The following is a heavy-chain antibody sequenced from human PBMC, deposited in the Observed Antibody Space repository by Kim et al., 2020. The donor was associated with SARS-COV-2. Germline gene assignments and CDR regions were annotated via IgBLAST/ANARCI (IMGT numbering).Heavy chain of an antibody. Sequence: SETLSLTCAVYGGSFSGYYWSWIRQPPGKGLEWIGEINHSGSTNYNPSLKSRVTISVDTSKNQFSLKLSSVTAADTAVYYCARGRESSSWRLVDYWGQGTLVTVSS. D-gene: IGHD6-13*01. J-gene: IGHJ4*02. CDR3: ARGRESSSWRLVDY. CDR1: GGSFSGYY. CDR2: INHSGST. V-gene: IGHV4-34*01.